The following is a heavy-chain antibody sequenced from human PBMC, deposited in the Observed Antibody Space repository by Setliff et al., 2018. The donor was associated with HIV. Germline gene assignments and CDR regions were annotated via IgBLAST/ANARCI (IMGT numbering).Heavy chain of an antibody. CDR2: ISNTESHT. J-gene: IGHJ6*02. CDR3: AREHRSKYGLDI. Sequence: GGSLRLSCTASGFVFSYSYMTWIRQAPGKGLEWISYISNTESHTNYADSVKGRFTISRDNDKNLLYLQMDSLRVEDTAIYYCAREHRSKYGLDIWGQGTTVTVSS. V-gene: IGHV3-11*05. D-gene: IGHD4-4*01. CDR1: GFVFSYSY.